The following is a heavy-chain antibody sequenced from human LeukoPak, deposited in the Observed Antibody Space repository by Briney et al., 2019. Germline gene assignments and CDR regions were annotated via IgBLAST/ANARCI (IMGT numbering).Heavy chain of an antibody. CDR3: AKEPPPIVATILDY. J-gene: IGHJ4*02. CDR2: IRYDGSNK. Sequence: GGSLRLSCAASGFTFSSYGMHWVRQAPGKGLEWVAFIRYDGSNKYYADSVKGRFTISRDNSKNTLYLQMNSLRAEDTAVYYCAKEPPPIVATILDYWGQGTLVTVSS. CDR1: GFTFSSYG. V-gene: IGHV3-30*02. D-gene: IGHD5-12*01.